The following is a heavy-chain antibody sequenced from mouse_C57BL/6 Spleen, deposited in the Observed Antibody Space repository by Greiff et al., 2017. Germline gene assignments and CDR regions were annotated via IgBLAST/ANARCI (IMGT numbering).Heavy chain of an antibody. J-gene: IGHJ3*01. CDR1: GYTFTSYW. Sequence: QVQLQQPGAELVMPGASVKLSCKASGYTFTSYWMHWVKQRPGQGLEWIGEIDPSDSYTNYNQKFKGKSTLTVDKSSSTAYMQLSSLTSEDSAVYYCARSGAYGSSPWFAYWGQGTLVTVSA. CDR2: IDPSDSYT. D-gene: IGHD1-1*01. V-gene: IGHV1-69*01. CDR3: ARSGAYGSSPWFAY.